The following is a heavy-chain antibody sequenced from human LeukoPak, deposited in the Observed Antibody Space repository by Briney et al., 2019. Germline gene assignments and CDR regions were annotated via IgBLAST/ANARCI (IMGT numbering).Heavy chain of an antibody. Sequence: GGSLRLSCAASGFTFSSYGMHWVRQAPGKGLEWVAVISYDGSNKYYADSVKGRFTISRDNSKNTLYLQMNSLRAEDTAVYYCAKDLSGTSNANNWNELEYYYGMDVWGQGTTVTVSS. CDR3: AKDLSGTSNANNWNELEYYYGMDV. CDR2: ISYDGSNK. V-gene: IGHV3-30*18. D-gene: IGHD1-20*01. J-gene: IGHJ6*02. CDR1: GFTFSSYG.